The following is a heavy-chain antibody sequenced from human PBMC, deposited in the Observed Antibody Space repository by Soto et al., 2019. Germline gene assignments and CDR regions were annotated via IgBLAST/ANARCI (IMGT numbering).Heavy chain of an antibody. CDR2: IYYSGST. J-gene: IGHJ4*02. Sequence: PSETLSLTCTVSGGSIRSGGYYWSWIRQHPGKGLEWIGYIYYSGSTYYNPSLKSRVTISVDTSKNQFSLKLSSVTAADTAVYYCARGFSLGYFDYWGQGTLVTVSS. CDR3: ARGFSLGYFDY. V-gene: IGHV4-31*03. CDR1: GGSIRSGGYY. D-gene: IGHD3-10*01.